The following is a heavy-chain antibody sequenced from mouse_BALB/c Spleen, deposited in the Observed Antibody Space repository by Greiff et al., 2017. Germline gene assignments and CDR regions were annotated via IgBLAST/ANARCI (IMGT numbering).Heavy chain of an antibody. D-gene: IGHD1-2*01. CDR1: GFTFSSYG. V-gene: IGHV5-6-3*01. CDR3: ARDYGYVFYYAMDY. J-gene: IGHJ4*01. CDR2: INSNGGST. Sequence: DVHLVESGGGLVQPGGSLKLSCAASGFTFSSYGMSWVRQTPDKRLELVATINSNGGSTYYPDSVKGRFTISRDNAKNTLYLQMSSLKSEDTAMYYCARDYGYVFYYAMDYWGQGTSVTVSS.